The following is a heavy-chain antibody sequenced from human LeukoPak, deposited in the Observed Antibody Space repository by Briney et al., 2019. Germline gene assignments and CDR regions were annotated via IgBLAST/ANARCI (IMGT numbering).Heavy chain of an antibody. CDR1: GYTFTSYA. V-gene: IGHV7-4-1*02. D-gene: IGHD2-15*01. J-gene: IGHJ3*02. CDR2: IHTNTGNP. CDR3: ARKDSFDAFDI. Sequence: GASVKVSCKASGYTFTSYAVHWVRQAPGQGLEWMGWIHTNTGNPTYAQGFTGRFVFSLDPSVTSAYLQISSLKAENTAIYYCARKDSFDAFDIWGQGTMVTVSS.